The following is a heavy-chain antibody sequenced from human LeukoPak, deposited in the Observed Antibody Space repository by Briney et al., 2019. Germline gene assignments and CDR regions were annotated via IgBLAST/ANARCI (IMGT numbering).Heavy chain of an antibody. CDR2: ISSDGSNT. D-gene: IGHD6-19*01. CDR1: GFTFSIYW. V-gene: IGHV3-74*01. CDR3: ARAKSGWFPPDY. Sequence: GGSLRLSCAASGFTFSIYWMHWVRQAPGKGLVWVSRISSDGSNTIYADSVKGRFTISRDNAKNTLYLQMSSLRAEDTGVYYCARAKSGWFPPDYWGQGTLVTFSS. J-gene: IGHJ4*02.